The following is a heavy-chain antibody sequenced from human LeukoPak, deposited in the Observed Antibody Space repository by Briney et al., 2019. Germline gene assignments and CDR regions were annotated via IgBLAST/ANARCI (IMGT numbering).Heavy chain of an antibody. V-gene: IGHV3-23*01. Sequence: GGSLRLSCAAPGFTFSSYAMSWVRQAPGKGLEWVSAISGSGGSTYYADSVKGRFTISRDNSKNTLYLQMNSLRAEDTAVYYCAKVYYGGYEYYFDYWGQGTLVTVSS. J-gene: IGHJ4*02. CDR3: AKVYYGGYEYYFDY. D-gene: IGHD4-17*01. CDR1: GFTFSSYA. CDR2: ISGSGGST.